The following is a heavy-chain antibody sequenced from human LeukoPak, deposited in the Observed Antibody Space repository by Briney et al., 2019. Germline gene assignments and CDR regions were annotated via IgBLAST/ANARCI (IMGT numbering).Heavy chain of an antibody. CDR2: IYPGDSGT. CDR3: ARRPTGSYDP. V-gene: IGHV5-51*01. D-gene: IGHD3-10*01. Sequence: XXXPGXGXEWMGIIYPGDSGTRYSPSFQGQVTISADKSISTAYLQWSSLKASDSAMYYCARRPTGSYDPWGQGTLVTVSS. J-gene: IGHJ5*02.